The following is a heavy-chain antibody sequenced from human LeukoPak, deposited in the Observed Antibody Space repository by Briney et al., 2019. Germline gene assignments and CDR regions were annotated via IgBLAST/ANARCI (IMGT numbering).Heavy chain of an antibody. Sequence: PGGALRLSCAASGFTLNNYGMSWVRQAPGKGLEWVSAISGSGGSTYYADSVKGRFTISRDNSKNTLYLQMNSLKTEDTAVYYCTRQVTMPGTGPVDSWGQGTLVTVSS. J-gene: IGHJ4*02. D-gene: IGHD3-10*01. CDR3: TRQVTMPGTGPVDS. V-gene: IGHV3-23*01. CDR2: ISGSGGST. CDR1: GFTLNNYG.